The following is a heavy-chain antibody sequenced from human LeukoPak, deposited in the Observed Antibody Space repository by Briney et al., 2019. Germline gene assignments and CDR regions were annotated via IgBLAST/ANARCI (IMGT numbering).Heavy chain of an antibody. J-gene: IGHJ4*02. CDR1: GFTFSSYW. V-gene: IGHV3-7*01. Sequence: GGSLRLSCAASGFTFSSYWMSWVRQAPGKGLEWVANIKQDGSEKYYVDSVKGRFTISRDNAKNSLYLQMNSLRAEDTAVYYCARVRPTYYSSSWNFDYWDQGTLVTVSS. CDR2: IKQDGSEK. D-gene: IGHD6-13*01. CDR3: ARVRPTYYSSSWNFDY.